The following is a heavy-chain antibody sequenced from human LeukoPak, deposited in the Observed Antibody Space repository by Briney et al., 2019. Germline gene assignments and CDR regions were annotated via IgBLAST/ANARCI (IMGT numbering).Heavy chain of an antibody. CDR3: ARRDYDILTGYRDFDY. CDR1: GFTFSSYA. J-gene: IGHJ4*02. D-gene: IGHD3-9*01. CDR2: ISSSGSHI. Sequence: GGSLRLSCSASGFTFSSYAMSWVRQAPGKGLEWVSYISSSGSHIYYADSVKGRFTISRDNAQNSMYLQMNSLRAEDTAVYYCARRDYDILTGYRDFDYWGQGTLVTVSS. V-gene: IGHV3-48*03.